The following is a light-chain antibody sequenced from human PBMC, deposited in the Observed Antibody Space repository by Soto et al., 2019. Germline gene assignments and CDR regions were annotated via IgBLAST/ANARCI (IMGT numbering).Light chain of an antibody. CDR2: SND. CDR1: SSNIGSNS. J-gene: IGLJ1*01. Sequence: QSVLAQPPSASVTPGQRVTISCSGSSSNIGSNSVNWYQQLPGTAPKLLIYSNDRRPPGVPDRFSGSKSGTSASLAISGLQSEDEADYYCAAWGDSLNGYVFGTGTKVTVL. CDR3: AAWGDSLNGYV. V-gene: IGLV1-44*01.